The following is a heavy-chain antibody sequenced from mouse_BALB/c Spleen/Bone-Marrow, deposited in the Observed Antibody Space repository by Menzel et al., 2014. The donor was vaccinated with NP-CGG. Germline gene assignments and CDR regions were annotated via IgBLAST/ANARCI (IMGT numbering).Heavy chain of an antibody. D-gene: IGHD1-1*01. CDR1: GFNIKDTY. Sequence: EVQLQQSGAELVKPGASVKLSCTASGFNIKDTYMHWVKQRPEQGLEWIGRIDPANGNTKYDPKFQGKATITAGTSSNTAYLQPSSLTSEDTAVYYCARGGSSYGWYFDVWGAGTTVTVSS. CDR3: ARGGSSYGWYFDV. CDR2: IDPANGNT. V-gene: IGHV14-3*02. J-gene: IGHJ1*01.